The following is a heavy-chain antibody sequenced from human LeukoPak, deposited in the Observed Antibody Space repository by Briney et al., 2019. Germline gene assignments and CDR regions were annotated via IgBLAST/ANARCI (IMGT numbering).Heavy chain of an antibody. CDR2: ISGDGGST. J-gene: IGHJ4*02. CDR3: ASLSDNSAEIDY. Sequence: PGGSLRLSCAASGFTFDDYAMHWVRQAPGKGLEWVSLISGDGGSTYYADSVKGRFTISRDNSKNSLYLQMNSLRTEDTALYYCASLSDNSAEIDYWGQGTLVTVSS. V-gene: IGHV3-43*02. D-gene: IGHD6-19*01. CDR1: GFTFDDYA.